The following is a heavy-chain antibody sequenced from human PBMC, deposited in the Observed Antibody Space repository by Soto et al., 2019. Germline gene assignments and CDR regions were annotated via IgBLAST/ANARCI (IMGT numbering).Heavy chain of an antibody. V-gene: IGHV1-2*02. J-gene: IGHJ6*02. D-gene: IGHD6-13*01. Sequence: VQLVQSGSEVRKPGASVKLSCQASGYTFNGYYIHWVRQVPGQGLEWLGWVDPNNGATDFAQKLRGRITMTRDTPLRAVYMELRSLTSDDTAVYYCGREGQQLAQEKYYQFNGMDVWGQGTTVTVSS. CDR1: GYTFNGYY. CDR2: VDPNNGAT. CDR3: GREGQQLAQEKYYQFNGMDV.